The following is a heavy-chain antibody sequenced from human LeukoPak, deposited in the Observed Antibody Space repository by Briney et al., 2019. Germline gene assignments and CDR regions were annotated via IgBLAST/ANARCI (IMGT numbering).Heavy chain of an antibody. J-gene: IGHJ4*02. V-gene: IGHV1-69*01. Sequence: SSVNLSCNASGATFTSNTISWVRQSPGQGLGWMGGTITILGAANYAQKFQGRATITADESTTTAYMELSSLRSENTAVYYCARGAAARLDYWGQGTLVTVSS. CDR2: TITILGAA. CDR1: GATFTSNT. D-gene: IGHD6-25*01. CDR3: ARGAAARLDY.